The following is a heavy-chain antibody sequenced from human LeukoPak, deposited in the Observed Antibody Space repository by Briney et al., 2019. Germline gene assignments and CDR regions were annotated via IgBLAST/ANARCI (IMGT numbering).Heavy chain of an antibody. CDR3: VSGSTLRNSQY. Sequence: PSETLSLTCTVSGGSISSSTYDWGWIRRPPGKGLEWIGSIYYSGSTYYNPSLKSRTTVSVDTSKNQFSLKLSSVTAADTAVYYCVSGSTLRNSQYWGQGTLVTVSS. D-gene: IGHD3-16*01. CDR1: GGSISSSTYD. V-gene: IGHV4-39*01. J-gene: IGHJ4*02. CDR2: IYYSGST.